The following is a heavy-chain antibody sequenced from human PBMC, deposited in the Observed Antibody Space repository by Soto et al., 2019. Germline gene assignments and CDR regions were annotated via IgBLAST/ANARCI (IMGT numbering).Heavy chain of an antibody. V-gene: IGHV1-18*01. J-gene: IGHJ4*02. CDR1: GYTFTRYD. CDR2: ISAYNGNT. D-gene: IGHD6-19*01. Sequence: ASVKVSCKASGYTFTRYDISWVRQAPGQRLEWMGWISAYNGNTKYSQKFQGRVTMTRDTSASTAYMELSSLRSEDTAVYYCARDLVYSSGSLDYWGQGTLVTVSS. CDR3: ARDLVYSSGSLDY.